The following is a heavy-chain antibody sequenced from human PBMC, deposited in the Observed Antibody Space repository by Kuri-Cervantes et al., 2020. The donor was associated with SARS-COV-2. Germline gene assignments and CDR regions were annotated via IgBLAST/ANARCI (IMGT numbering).Heavy chain of an antibody. V-gene: IGHV1-2*02. J-gene: IGHJ6*03. CDR1: GYTFTGYY. CDR2: INPNSGGT. CDR3: ARDVCSGGSCYHYYMDV. Sequence: ASVKVSCKASGYTFTGYYMHWVRQAPGQGLEWMGWINPNSGGTNYAQKFRGRVTMTRDTSISTAYMELSRLRSDDTAVYYCARDVCSGGSCYHYYMDVWGKGTTVTVSS. D-gene: IGHD2-15*01.